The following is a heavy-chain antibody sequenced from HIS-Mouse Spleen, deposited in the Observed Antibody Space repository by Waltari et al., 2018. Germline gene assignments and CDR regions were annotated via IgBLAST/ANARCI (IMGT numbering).Heavy chain of an antibody. CDR3: ARIAEGYSSGWYAFDY. CDR2: IDWADDK. J-gene: IGHJ4*02. CDR1: GFSLSTSGIC. D-gene: IGHD6-19*01. Sequence: QVTLRESGPALVKPTQTLTLTCTFSGFSLSTSGICVSGCRQPPGKALEWLARIDWADDKYYSTSLKTRLTISKDTSKNQVVLTMTNMDPVDTATYYCARIAEGYSSGWYAFDYWGQGTLVTVSS. V-gene: IGHV2-70*15.